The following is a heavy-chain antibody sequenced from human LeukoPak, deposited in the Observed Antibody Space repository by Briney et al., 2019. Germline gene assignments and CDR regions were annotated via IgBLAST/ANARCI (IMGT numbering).Heavy chain of an antibody. CDR1: GFTFSSYA. CDR3: ASSPYAFDI. V-gene: IGHV3-74*01. J-gene: IGHJ3*02. Sequence: PGGSLRLSCAASGFTFSSYAMSWVRQAPGKGLVWVSRINSDGSSTSYADSVKGRFTISRDNAKNTLYLQMNSLRAEDTAVYYCASSPYAFDIWGQGTMVTVSS. CDR2: INSDGSST.